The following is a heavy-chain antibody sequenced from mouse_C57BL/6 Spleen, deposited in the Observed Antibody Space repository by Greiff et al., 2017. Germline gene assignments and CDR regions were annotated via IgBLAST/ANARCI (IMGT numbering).Heavy chain of an antibody. V-gene: IGHV1-69*01. Sequence: QVQLQQPGAELVMPGASVKLSCKASGYTFTSYWMHWVNQRPGQGLEWIGEIDPSDSYTTYNQKFKGKSTWTVDKSSRTAYMQLSSLTAEDSAVYDCARGPGLRYAMDDWGQGTSVTVSS. CDR3: ARGPGLRYAMDD. CDR2: IDPSDSYT. D-gene: IGHD1-1*01. CDR1: GYTFTSYW. J-gene: IGHJ4*01.